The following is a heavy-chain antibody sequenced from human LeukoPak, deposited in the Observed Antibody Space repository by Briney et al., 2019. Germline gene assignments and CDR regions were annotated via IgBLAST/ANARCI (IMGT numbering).Heavy chain of an antibody. V-gene: IGHV3-21*01. J-gene: IGHJ3*02. CDR1: GSTFSSYS. D-gene: IGHD1-26*01. CDR3: ARALPSPLYSGSYDDAFDI. CDR2: ISSSSSYI. Sequence: PGGSLRLSCAASGSTFSSYSMNWVRQAPGKGLEWVSSISSSSSYIYYADSVKGRFTISRDNAKNSLYLQMNCLRAEDTAVYYCARALPSPLYSGSYDDAFDIWGQGTMVTVSS.